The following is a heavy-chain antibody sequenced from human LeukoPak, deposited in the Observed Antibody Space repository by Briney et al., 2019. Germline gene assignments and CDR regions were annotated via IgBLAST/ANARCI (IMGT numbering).Heavy chain of an antibody. CDR3: ARGGYSYGEEFSFDH. J-gene: IGHJ4*02. Sequence: SETLSLTCTVSGGSISSYYWIWIRQPPGKGLEWIRYIYYSGSTNYNPSLKSRVTISGDTSKNQFSLKLSSVTAADTAVYYCARGGYSYGEEFSFDHWGQGTLVTVSS. V-gene: IGHV4-59*01. D-gene: IGHD5-18*01. CDR1: GGSISSYY. CDR2: IYYSGST.